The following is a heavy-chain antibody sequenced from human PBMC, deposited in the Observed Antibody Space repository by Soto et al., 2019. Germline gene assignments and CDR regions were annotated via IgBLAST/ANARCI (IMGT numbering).Heavy chain of an antibody. CDR3: AKDRGGYSYGYYLSVMDV. CDR2: ISGSGGST. J-gene: IGHJ6*02. Sequence: EVQLLESAGGLVQPGGSLRLSCAASGFTFSSYAMSWVRQAPGKGLEWVSAISGSGGSTYYADSVKGRFTISRDNSKNTLYLQMNSLRAEDTAVYYCAKDRGGYSYGYYLSVMDVWGQGTTVTVSS. D-gene: IGHD5-18*01. CDR1: GFTFSSYA. V-gene: IGHV3-23*01.